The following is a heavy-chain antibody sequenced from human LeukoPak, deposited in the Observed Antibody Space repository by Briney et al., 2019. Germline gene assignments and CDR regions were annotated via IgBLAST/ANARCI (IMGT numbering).Heavy chain of an antibody. Sequence: GGSLRLSCAASGFTFSDYEMNWVRQAPGEGLEWVSYISSSGRRIYYADSVKGRFTISRDNAKNSLYLQMNSLRADDTAIYYCAKGPRDPTEYCSRGTCSPTYDVWGQGTLVTVSS. CDR2: ISSSGRRI. CDR1: GFTFSDYE. D-gene: IGHD2-15*01. CDR3: AKGPRDPTEYCSRGTCSPTYDV. V-gene: IGHV3-48*03. J-gene: IGHJ4*02.